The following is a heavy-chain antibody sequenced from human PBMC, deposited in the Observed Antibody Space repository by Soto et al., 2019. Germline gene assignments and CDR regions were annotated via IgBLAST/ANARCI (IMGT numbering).Heavy chain of an antibody. D-gene: IGHD5-12*01. V-gene: IGHV4-34*01. CDR3: ARGDGEMATISHY. CDR2: INHSGST. Sequence: QVQLQQWGAGLLKPSETLSLTCAVYGGSFSGYYWSWIRQPPGKGLEWIGEINHSGSTNYNPSLKSRVTISVDTSKNQFSLKLSSVTAADPAVYYCARGDGEMATISHYWGQGTLVTVSS. CDR1: GGSFSGYY. J-gene: IGHJ4*02.